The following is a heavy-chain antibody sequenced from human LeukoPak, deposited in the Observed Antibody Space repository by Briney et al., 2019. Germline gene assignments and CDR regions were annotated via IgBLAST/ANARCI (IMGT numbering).Heavy chain of an antibody. CDR1: GFTFSSYW. D-gene: IGHD1-1*01. Sequence: PGGSLRLSCAVSGFTFSSYWMSWVRQTPGKGLEWVANIKQDGRERYYVDSVKGRFTISRDNAKNSLYLQMSSLRAEDTAVYYCARKGELERRRSWDCWGQGTLVTVSS. CDR3: ARKGELERRRSWDC. CDR2: IKQDGRER. V-gene: IGHV3-7*03. J-gene: IGHJ4*02.